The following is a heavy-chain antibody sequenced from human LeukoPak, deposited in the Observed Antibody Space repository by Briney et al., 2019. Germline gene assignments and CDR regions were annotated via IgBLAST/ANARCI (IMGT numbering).Heavy chain of an antibody. CDR1: GYTFTGYY. CDR3: ARDLGVATRVDAFDI. CDR2: INPNSGGT. V-gene: IGHV1-2*02. Sequence: ASVKVSCKAFGYTFTGYYMHWVRQAPGQGLEWMGWINPNSGGTNYAQKFQGRVTMTRDTSISTAYMELSRLRSDDTAVYYCARDLGVATRVDAFDIWGQGTMVTVSS. D-gene: IGHD5-12*01. J-gene: IGHJ3*02.